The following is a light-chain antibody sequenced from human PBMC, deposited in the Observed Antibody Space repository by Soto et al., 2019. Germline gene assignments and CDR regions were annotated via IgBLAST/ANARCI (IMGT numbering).Light chain of an antibody. CDR1: QSISSW. CDR3: QKYNSYPWT. Sequence: DIQMTQSPSTLSASVGDRVTITCRASQSISSWLAWYQQKPGKAPKLLIYRAATFESGVPSRFSGSGSGTEFTLTISSLQPDDFATYYCQKYNSYPWTFGQGTKVEIK. J-gene: IGKJ1*01. V-gene: IGKV1-5*03. CDR2: RAA.